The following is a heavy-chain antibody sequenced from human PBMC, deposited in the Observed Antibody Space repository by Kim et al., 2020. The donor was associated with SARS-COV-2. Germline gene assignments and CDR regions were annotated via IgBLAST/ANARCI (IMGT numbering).Heavy chain of an antibody. Sequence: SVKVSCKASGGTFSSYAISWVRQAPGQGLEWMGGIIPIFGTANYAQKFQGRVTITADESTSTAYMELSSLRSEDTAVYYCARDHYPYYDILTGYQTFDYWGQGTLVTVSS. CDR1: GGTFSSYA. J-gene: IGHJ4*02. D-gene: IGHD3-9*01. V-gene: IGHV1-69*13. CDR2: IIPIFGTA. CDR3: ARDHYPYYDILTGYQTFDY.